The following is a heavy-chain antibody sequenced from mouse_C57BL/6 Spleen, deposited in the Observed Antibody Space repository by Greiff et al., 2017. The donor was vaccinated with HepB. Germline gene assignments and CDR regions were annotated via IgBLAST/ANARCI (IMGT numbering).Heavy chain of an antibody. Sequence: VQLQQPGAELVRPGSSVKLSCKASGYTFTSYWMDWVKQRPGQGLEWIGNIYTSDSETHYNQKFKDKATLTVDKSSSTAYMQLRSLTSEDSAVYYCAREGTTEGSWYYAMDYWGQGTSVTVSS. CDR2: IYTSDSET. J-gene: IGHJ4*01. V-gene: IGHV1-61*01. D-gene: IGHD2-14*01. CDR3: AREGTTEGSWYYAMDY. CDR1: GYTFTSYW.